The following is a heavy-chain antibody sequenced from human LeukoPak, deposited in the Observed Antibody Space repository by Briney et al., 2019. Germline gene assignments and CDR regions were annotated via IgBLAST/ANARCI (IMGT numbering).Heavy chain of an antibody. CDR1: GFTFSSYA. Sequence: AGSLTLSCAASGFTFSSYAMSWVRQAPGKGLEWVSAISGSGGSTYYADSVKGRFTISRDNSQNTLYLQMNSLRAEDTAVYYCAKGPIVVVIPYYFDYWGQGTLVTVSS. J-gene: IGHJ4*02. CDR2: ISGSGGST. D-gene: IGHD3-22*01. V-gene: IGHV3-23*01. CDR3: AKGPIVVVIPYYFDY.